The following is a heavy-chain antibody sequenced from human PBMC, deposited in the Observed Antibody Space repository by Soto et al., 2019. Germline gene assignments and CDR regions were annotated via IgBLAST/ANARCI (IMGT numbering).Heavy chain of an antibody. D-gene: IGHD6-19*01. CDR3: ARWFRRQWLDQPGDY. V-gene: IGHV1-18*01. CDR1: GYTFTSYG. CDR2: ISAYNGNT. J-gene: IGHJ4*02. Sequence: QVQLVQSGAEVKKPGASVKVSCKASGYTFTSYGISWVRQAPGQGLEWMGWISAYNGNTNYAQKLQGRVTMTTDTPTSTAYMELRRLRSDDTAVYYCARWFRRQWLDQPGDYWGQGTLVTVSS.